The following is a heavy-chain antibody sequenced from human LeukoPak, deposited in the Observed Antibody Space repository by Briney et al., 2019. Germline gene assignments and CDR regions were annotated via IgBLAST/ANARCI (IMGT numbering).Heavy chain of an antibody. Sequence: GGSLRLSCAVSGFTFSSYAMSWVRQAPGKGLEWVSAISGSGGSTYYADSVKGRFTISRDNSKNTLYLQMNSLRAEDTAVYYCAKDRGSGGYYDSSGYYYLDYWGQGTLVTVSS. CDR1: GFTFSSYA. D-gene: IGHD3-22*01. CDR2: ISGSGGST. CDR3: AKDRGSGGYYDSSGYYYLDY. V-gene: IGHV3-23*01. J-gene: IGHJ4*02.